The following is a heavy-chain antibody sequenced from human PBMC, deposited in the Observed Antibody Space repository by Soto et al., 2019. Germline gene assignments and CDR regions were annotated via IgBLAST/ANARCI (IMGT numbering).Heavy chain of an antibody. Sequence: SVQVSWKPSGGTFDSDALIWVRQSPRQVLEWMGGIIPICGTANYAQKSQGRVTITADEPTSTAYMELSSLRSEDTAVYYCARPLGRYYYGSSGYRFDYWGQGTLVTVSS. CDR2: IIPICGTA. D-gene: IGHD3-22*01. CDR1: GGTFDSDA. J-gene: IGHJ4*02. V-gene: IGHV1-69*01. CDR3: ARPLGRYYYGSSGYRFDY.